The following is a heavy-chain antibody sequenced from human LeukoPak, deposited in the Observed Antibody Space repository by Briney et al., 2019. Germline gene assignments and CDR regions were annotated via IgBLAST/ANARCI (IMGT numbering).Heavy chain of an antibody. CDR3: TRESGYSSGWYNGDAFDI. CDR2: IRNKANSYAT. J-gene: IGHJ3*02. CDR1: GGSVNSYF. V-gene: IGHV3-73*01. D-gene: IGHD6-19*01. Sequence: ETLSLTCSVSGGSVNSYFWFWIRQPAGKGLEWVGRIRNKANSYATTYAASVKGRFTIFRDDSKNTAYLQMNSLKTEDTAVYYCTRESGYSSGWYNGDAFDIWGQGTMVTVSS.